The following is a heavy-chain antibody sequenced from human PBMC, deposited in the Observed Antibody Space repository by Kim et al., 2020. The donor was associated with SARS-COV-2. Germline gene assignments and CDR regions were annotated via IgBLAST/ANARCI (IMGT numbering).Heavy chain of an antibody. CDR2: IYYSGST. V-gene: IGHV4-59*01. CDR3: AREIPREPDYSLIDY. J-gene: IGHJ4*02. CDR1: GGSISSYY. Sequence: SETLSLTCTVSGGSISSYYWSWIRQPPGKGLEWIGYIYYSGSTNYNPSLKSRVTISVDTSKNQFSLKLSSVTAADTAVYYCAREIPREPDYSLIDYWGQGTLVTVSS. D-gene: IGHD2-15*01.